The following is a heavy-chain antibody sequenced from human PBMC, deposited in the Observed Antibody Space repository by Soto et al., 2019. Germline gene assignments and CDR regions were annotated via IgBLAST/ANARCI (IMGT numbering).Heavy chain of an antibody. CDR3: ARRYGPGFDY. CDR2: INPSGST. Sequence: SETLSLTCAVAGGPFRDYYWSWIRQPPGKGLEWIGEINPSGSTNYNPSLQSRVTISVDTSKNQFSLKLSSVTAADTAVYYCARRYGPGFDYWGQGILVTVSS. D-gene: IGHD4-17*01. J-gene: IGHJ4*02. V-gene: IGHV4-34*01. CDR1: GGPFRDYY.